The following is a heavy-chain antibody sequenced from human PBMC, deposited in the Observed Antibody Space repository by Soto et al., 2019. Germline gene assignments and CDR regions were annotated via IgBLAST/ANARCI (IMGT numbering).Heavy chain of an antibody. J-gene: IGHJ4*02. CDR1: GGSISSGGYY. CDR2: IYYSGST. V-gene: IGHV4-31*03. Sequence: SETLSLTCTVSGGSISSGGYYWSWIRQHPGKGLEWIGYIYYSGSTYYNPSLKSRVTISVDTSKNQFSLKLSSVTAADTAVYYCARAALGGYSYGYDYWGQGTLVTVSS. CDR3: ARAALGGYSYGYDY. D-gene: IGHD5-18*01.